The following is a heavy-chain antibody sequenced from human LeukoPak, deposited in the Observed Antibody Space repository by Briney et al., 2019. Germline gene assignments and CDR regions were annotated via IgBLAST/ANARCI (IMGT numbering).Heavy chain of an antibody. V-gene: IGHV3-7*03. CDR3: ARDSTRSAAKGFGAYYYYGMDV. D-gene: IGHD2-2*01. CDR2: IKQDGSDK. Sequence: PGGSLRLSCAASGFTFSSYWMSWVRQAPGKGLEWVANIKQDGSDKYYVDSVQGRFTISRDKAKNSLYLQMNSLRAEDTAVYYCARDSTRSAAKGFGAYYYYGMDVWGKGTTVTVSS. J-gene: IGHJ6*04. CDR1: GFTFSSYW.